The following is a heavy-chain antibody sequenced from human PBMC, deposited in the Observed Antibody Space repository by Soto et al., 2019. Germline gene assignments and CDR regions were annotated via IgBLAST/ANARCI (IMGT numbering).Heavy chain of an antibody. V-gene: IGHV3-66*01. CDR1: GFIVSSNY. CDR2: IYSGGST. CDR3: ASPPLGYCSGGSCFAFDI. D-gene: IGHD2-15*01. Sequence: EVQLVESGGGLVQPGGSLRLSCAASGFIVSSNYMSWVRQAPGKGLEWVSVIYSGGSTYYADSVKGRFTISRDNSKNTLYLQMNSLRAEDTAVYYCASPPLGYCSGGSCFAFDIWGQGTMVTVSS. J-gene: IGHJ3*02.